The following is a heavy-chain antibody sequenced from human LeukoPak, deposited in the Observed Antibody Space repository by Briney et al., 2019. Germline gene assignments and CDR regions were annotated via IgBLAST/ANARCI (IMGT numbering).Heavy chain of an antibody. CDR1: GGSISRYY. Sequence: SETLSLTCTVSGGSISRYYWSWIRQPAGKGLEWIGRIYSSGSTNYNPSLKSRVTMSVDTSKNQFSLKLSSVTAADTAVYYCARGSLAAAGTYYYYYMDVWGKGTTVTISS. D-gene: IGHD6-13*01. CDR2: IYSSGST. J-gene: IGHJ6*03. CDR3: ARGSLAAAGTYYYYYMDV. V-gene: IGHV4-4*07.